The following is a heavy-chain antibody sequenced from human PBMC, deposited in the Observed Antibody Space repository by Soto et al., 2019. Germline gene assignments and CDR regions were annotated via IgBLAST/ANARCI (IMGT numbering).Heavy chain of an antibody. Sequence: SVKVSCKASGGTFSSYAISWVRQAPGQGLEWMGGIIPIFGTANYAQKFQGRVTITADESTSTAYMELSSLRSEDTAVYYCARGGDSSGYITAPFDYWGQGTLVTVS. CDR2: IIPIFGTA. CDR1: GGTFSSYA. V-gene: IGHV1-69*13. D-gene: IGHD3-22*01. J-gene: IGHJ4*02. CDR3: ARGGDSSGYITAPFDY.